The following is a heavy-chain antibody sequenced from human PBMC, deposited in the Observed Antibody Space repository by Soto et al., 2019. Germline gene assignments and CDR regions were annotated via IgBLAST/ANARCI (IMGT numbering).Heavy chain of an antibody. CDR2: INPSGGST. D-gene: IGHD2-15*01. CDR3: ARGRGGNDYYYYGMAV. J-gene: IGHJ6*02. V-gene: IGHV1-46*01. CDR1: GYTFTSYY. Sequence: SVKVSCKASGYTFTSYYMHWVRQAPGQGLEWMGIINPSGGSTSYAQKFQGRVTMTRDTSTSTVYMELSSLRSEDTAVYYCARGRGGNDYYYYGMAVWGQGTTVTVS.